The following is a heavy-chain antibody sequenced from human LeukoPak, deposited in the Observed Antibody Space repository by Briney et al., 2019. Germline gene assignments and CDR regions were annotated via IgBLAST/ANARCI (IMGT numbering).Heavy chain of an antibody. Sequence: GGSLRLSCAASGFTFSSYGMHWVRQAPGKGLEWVAVIWYDGSNKYYADSVKGRFTISRDNSKNTLYLQMNSLRAEDTAVYYCARDRITMVRGVIIPIYYYYGMDVWGQGTTVTVPS. CDR1: GFTFSSYG. V-gene: IGHV3-33*01. CDR2: IWYDGSNK. D-gene: IGHD3-10*01. J-gene: IGHJ6*02. CDR3: ARDRITMVRGVIIPIYYYYGMDV.